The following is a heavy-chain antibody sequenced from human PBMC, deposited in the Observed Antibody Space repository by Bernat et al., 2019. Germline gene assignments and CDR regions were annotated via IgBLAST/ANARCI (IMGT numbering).Heavy chain of an antibody. Sequence: QVQLQELGPGLVKPSQTLSLTCTVSGGSISSGSYYWSWIRQPAGKGLEWIGRIYTSGSTNYNPSLKSRVTISVDTSKNQFSLKLSSVTAADTAVYYCARVQVDIVATITNWYFDLWGRGTLVTVSS. CDR2: IYTSGST. V-gene: IGHV4-61*02. CDR3: ARVQVDIVATITNWYFDL. CDR1: GGSISSGSYY. D-gene: IGHD5-12*01. J-gene: IGHJ2*01.